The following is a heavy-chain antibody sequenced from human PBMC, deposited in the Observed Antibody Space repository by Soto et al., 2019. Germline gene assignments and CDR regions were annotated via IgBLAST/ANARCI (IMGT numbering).Heavy chain of an antibody. CDR1: GGSVSSGSYY. V-gene: IGHV4-61*01. CDR2: IYYSGST. D-gene: IGHD3-16*01. Sequence: SETLSLTCPVSGGSVSSGSYYRSWIRQPPGKGLEWIGYIYYSGSTNYNPSLKSRVTISVDTSKNQFSLKLSSLRSEDTAVYYCAKSLREWIPGLYYYYYGMDVWGQGTTVTVSS. CDR3: AKSLREWIPGLYYYYYGMDV. J-gene: IGHJ6*02.